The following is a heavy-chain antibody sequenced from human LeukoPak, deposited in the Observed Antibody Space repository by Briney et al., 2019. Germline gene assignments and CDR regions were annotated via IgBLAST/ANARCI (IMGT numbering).Heavy chain of an antibody. Sequence: SETLSLTCTVSGGSVSSGGYYWVWIRQRPGKGLEWIGYIYYTGSTSYNPSLKSRLTIAVDTSKNQFSLKLSSVTAADTAVYYCARPLNTVHDTFDVWGQGTMVTVSS. D-gene: IGHD4-11*01. CDR3: ARPLNTVHDTFDV. CDR1: GGSVSSGGYY. V-gene: IGHV4-31*03. J-gene: IGHJ3*01. CDR2: IYYTGST.